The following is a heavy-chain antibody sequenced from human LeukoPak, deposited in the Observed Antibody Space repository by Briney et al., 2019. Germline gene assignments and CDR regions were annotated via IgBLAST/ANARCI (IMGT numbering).Heavy chain of an antibody. CDR1: GYTFTSYD. Sequence: VSVKVSCKASGYTFTSYDINWVRQATGQGLEWMGWMNPNSGNTGYAQKFQGRVTMTRNTSISTAYMELSSLRSEDTAAYYCARFSYDYVWGSYRRFGYWGQGTLVTVSS. CDR3: ARFSYDYVWGSYRRFGY. J-gene: IGHJ4*02. D-gene: IGHD3-16*02. CDR2: MNPNSGNT. V-gene: IGHV1-8*01.